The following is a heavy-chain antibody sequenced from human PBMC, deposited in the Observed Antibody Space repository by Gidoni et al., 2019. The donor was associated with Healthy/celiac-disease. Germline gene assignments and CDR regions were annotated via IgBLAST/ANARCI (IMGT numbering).Heavy chain of an antibody. CDR2: IYSGGST. Sequence: EVQLVEPGGVLVQPGGSLRRSCAAYGFHASRHYMSCVRQAPGQGLAGVSVIYSGGSTYDADAVKGRFTISRDNSNNTLYLQMNSLRAEDTAVYYCAREYGSWSYYKVWPFDYWGQGTLVTVSS. V-gene: IGHV3-66*01. CDR3: AREYGSWSYYKVWPFDY. J-gene: IGHJ4*02. CDR1: GFHASRHY. D-gene: IGHD3-10*01.